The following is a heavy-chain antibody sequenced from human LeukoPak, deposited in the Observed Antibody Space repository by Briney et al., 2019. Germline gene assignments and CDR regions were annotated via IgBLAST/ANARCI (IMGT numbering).Heavy chain of an antibody. V-gene: IGHV4-59*01. CDR1: GGSISSYY. D-gene: IGHD3-3*01. CDR3: ARGGYYTLEYYYHMDV. Sequence: SETLSLTCTVSGGSISSYYWSWIRQPPGKGLEWIGYVYYSGGTNYNPSLKSRVTIAVDTSKNQFSLKVRSVTAADTAVYYCARGGYYTLEYYYHMDVWGKGTTVTVSS. CDR2: VYYSGGT. J-gene: IGHJ6*03.